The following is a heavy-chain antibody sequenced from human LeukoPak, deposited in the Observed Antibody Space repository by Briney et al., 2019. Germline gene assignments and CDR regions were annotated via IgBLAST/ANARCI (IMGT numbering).Heavy chain of an antibody. CDR1: GGSISSGGYY. CDR2: IYYSGST. V-gene: IGHV4-31*03. J-gene: IGHJ5*02. D-gene: IGHD3-3*01. Sequence: SETLSLTCTVSGGSISSGGYYWSWIRQRPGKGLEWIGYIYYSGSTYYNPSLKSRVTISVDTSKNQFSLKLSSVTAADTAVYYCARVGPGVAPNWFDPWGQGTLVTVSS. CDR3: ARVGPGVAPNWFDP.